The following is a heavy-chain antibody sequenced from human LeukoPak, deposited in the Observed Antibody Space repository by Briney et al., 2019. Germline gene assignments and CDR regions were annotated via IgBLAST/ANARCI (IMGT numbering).Heavy chain of an antibody. CDR2: IHYSGST. D-gene: IGHD5-12*01. CDR3: ASDGGGGDSGWLDY. J-gene: IGHJ4*02. V-gene: IGHV4-59*08. Sequence: SETLSLTCTVSGDSISSYYWSWIRQPPGKGLEWFGYIHYSGSTNYNPSLKSRVTISVDTSKNQFSLKLSSVTAADTAVYYCASDGGGGDSGWLDYWGQGTLVTVS. CDR1: GDSISSYY.